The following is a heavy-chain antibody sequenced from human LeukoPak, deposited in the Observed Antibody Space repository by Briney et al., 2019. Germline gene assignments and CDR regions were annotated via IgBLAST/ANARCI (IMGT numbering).Heavy chain of an antibody. CDR3: ARDWFTRLGELSPDRAFDY. CDR2: INWNGGCT. V-gene: IGHV3-20*04. Sequence: GGSLRLACAASGFTFDDSVMSWVRQAPGKGLEWVSGINWNGGCTGYADSVKGRFTISRDNAKNSLYLQMSSLRAEDTALYYCARDWFTRLGELSPDRAFDYWGQGTLVTVSS. D-gene: IGHD3-16*02. CDR1: GFTFDDSV. J-gene: IGHJ4*02.